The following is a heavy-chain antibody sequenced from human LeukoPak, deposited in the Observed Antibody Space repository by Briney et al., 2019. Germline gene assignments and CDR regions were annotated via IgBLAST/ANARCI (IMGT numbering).Heavy chain of an antibody. V-gene: IGHV4-59*12. J-gene: IGHJ4*02. D-gene: IGHD6-13*01. CDR1: GGSISSYY. Sequence: KPSATLSLTCTVSGGSISSYYWSWIRQPPGKGLEWIGYIHYSGSTNYNPSLKSRVTISVDTSKNQFSLKLSSVTAADTAVYYCARKAISSSWYSLDYWGQGTLVTVSS. CDR2: IHYSGST. CDR3: ARKAISSSWYSLDY.